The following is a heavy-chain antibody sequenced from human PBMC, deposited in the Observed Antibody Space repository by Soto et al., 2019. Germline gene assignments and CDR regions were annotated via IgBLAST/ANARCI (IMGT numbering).Heavy chain of an antibody. J-gene: IGHJ4*02. V-gene: IGHV3-64D*06. D-gene: IGHD2-21*02. CDR2: ISSNGGST. CDR3: VKARIVVVTAMPYFDY. Sequence: GGSLRLSCSAFGFTFSSYAMHWVHQAPGKGLEYVSAISSNGGSTYYADSVKGRFTISRDNSKNTLYLQMSSLRAEDTAVYYCVKARIVVVTAMPYFDYWGQGTLVTVSS. CDR1: GFTFSSYA.